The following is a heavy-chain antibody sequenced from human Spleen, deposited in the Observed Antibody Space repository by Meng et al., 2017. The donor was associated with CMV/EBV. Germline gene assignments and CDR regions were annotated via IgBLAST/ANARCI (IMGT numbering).Heavy chain of an antibody. J-gene: IGHJ2*01. CDR1: CGAFSGYY. CDR2: INHSGST. Sequence: QVQLQQLRAGLLKPSETLSLTCAVYCGAFSGYYWSWIRQPPGKGLEWIGEINHSGSTNYNPSLKSRVTISVDTSKNQFSLKLSSVTAADTAVYYCARSTYYYDSSGRRGRYFDLWGRGTLVTVSS. D-gene: IGHD3-22*01. CDR3: ARSTYYYDSSGRRGRYFDL. V-gene: IGHV4-34*01.